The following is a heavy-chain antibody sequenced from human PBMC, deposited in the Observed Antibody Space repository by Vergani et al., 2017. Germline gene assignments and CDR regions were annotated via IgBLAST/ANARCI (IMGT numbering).Heavy chain of an antibody. CDR1: GFRFDQFG. J-gene: IGHJ6*03. D-gene: IGHD2/OR15-2a*01. CDR3: ARGGLYSFYYFMNV. V-gene: IGHV3-20*01. CDR2: ISFNGLTV. Sequence: EVELVDSGGNVVRPGGSLRLSCVASGFRFDQFGMMWFRQSPGKGPEWVAGISFNGLTVGYSESVEGRFTISRDNSKKSLFLQMSNVRAEDTASYHCARGGLYSFYYFMNVWGNGTTVKVSS.